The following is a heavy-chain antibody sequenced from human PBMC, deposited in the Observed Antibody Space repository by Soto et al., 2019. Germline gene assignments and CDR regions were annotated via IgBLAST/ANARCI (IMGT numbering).Heavy chain of an antibody. D-gene: IGHD1-1*01. CDR1: GYNFAVYW. CDR3: ARGWKVAGDAFDI. Sequence: PGESLKISCMGSGYNFAVYWIGWVRQMPGKGLEWMGMIYPGDSDTRYSPSFQGQVTISVDKSISTAYLQWSSLKASDTAMYYCARGWKVAGDAFDIWGQGTMVTVSS. J-gene: IGHJ3*02. V-gene: IGHV5-51*01. CDR2: IYPGDSDT.